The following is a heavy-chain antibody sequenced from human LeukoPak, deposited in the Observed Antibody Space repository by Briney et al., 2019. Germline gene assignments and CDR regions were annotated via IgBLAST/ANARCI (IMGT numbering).Heavy chain of an antibody. CDR1: GFTFDEYA. CDR3: AKDRGGSSQLGDAFDV. CDR2: ISYSSGSI. D-gene: IGHD2-15*01. V-gene: IGHV3-9*01. Sequence: PGRSLRLSCAASGFTFDEYAMHWVRQAPGKCLEWVSGISYSSGSIGYMDSVKGRFTISRDNAKNSLYLQLNSLRAEDTALYYCAKDRGGSSQLGDAFDVWGQGTMVSVSS. J-gene: IGHJ3*01.